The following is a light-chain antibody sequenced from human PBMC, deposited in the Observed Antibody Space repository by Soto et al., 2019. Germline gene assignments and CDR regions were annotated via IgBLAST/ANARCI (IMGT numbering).Light chain of an antibody. CDR1: SSDVGGYNY. CDR3: NSYTSSSNLV. V-gene: IGLV2-14*01. J-gene: IGLJ3*02. CDR2: DVS. Sequence: QSVLTQPASVSGSLGQSITMSCTGTSSDVGGYNYVSWYQQHPGKAPKLLIYDVSNRPSVVSNRFSGSKSGNTASLTISGLQAEDEADYYCNSYTSSSNLVFGGGTKLTVL.